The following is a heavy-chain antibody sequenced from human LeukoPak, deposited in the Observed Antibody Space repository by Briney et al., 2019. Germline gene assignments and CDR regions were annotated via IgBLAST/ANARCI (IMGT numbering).Heavy chain of an antibody. CDR1: GGSISSHY. D-gene: IGHD6-6*01. CDR2: IYYSGST. J-gene: IGHJ4*02. V-gene: IGHV4-59*11. CDR3: ARGGIGYSSSSRFDY. Sequence: PSETLSLTCTVSGGSISSHYWSWIRQPPGKGLEWIGYIYYSGSTNYNPPLKSRVTISVDTSKNQFSLKLSSVTAADTAVYYCARGGIGYSSSSRFDYWGQGTLVTVSS.